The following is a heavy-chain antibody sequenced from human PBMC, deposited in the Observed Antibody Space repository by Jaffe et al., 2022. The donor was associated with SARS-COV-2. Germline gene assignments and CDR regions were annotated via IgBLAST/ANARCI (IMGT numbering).Heavy chain of an antibody. CDR3: TADIVVVPAALQRTPLYYYYGMDV. D-gene: IGHD2-2*01. J-gene: IGHJ6*02. V-gene: IGHV3-15*01. CDR2: IKSKTDGGTT. Sequence: EVQLVESGGGLVKPGGSLRLSCAASGFTFSNAWMSWVRQAPGKGLEWVGRIKSKTDGGTTDYAAPVKGRFTISRDDSKNTLYLQMNSLKTEDTAVYYCTADIVVVPAALQRTPLYYYYGMDVWGQGTTVTVSS. CDR1: GFTFSNAW.